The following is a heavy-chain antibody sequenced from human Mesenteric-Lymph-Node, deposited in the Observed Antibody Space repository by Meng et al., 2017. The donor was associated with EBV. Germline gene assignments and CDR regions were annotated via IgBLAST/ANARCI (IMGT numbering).Heavy chain of an antibody. CDR1: GYSFISYA. D-gene: IGHD3-10*01. CDR2: INVGNGNT. CDR3: ARDPYYGSGSSLDY. J-gene: IGHJ4*02. Sequence: QVRFVQVGAEGKKSGASVKVSCKASGYSFISYAIHWVRQAPGQGLEWVGWINVGNGNTRYSQKLQGRVSITRDTAASTAYMELSSLRSEDTGIYFCARDPYYGSGSSLDYWGQGTLVTVSS. V-gene: IGHV1-3*01.